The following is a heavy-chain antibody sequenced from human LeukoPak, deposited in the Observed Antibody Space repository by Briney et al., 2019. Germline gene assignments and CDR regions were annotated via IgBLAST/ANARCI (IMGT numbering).Heavy chain of an antibody. D-gene: IGHD6-19*01. CDR2: IYYSGST. CDR1: GGSISRSGYY. V-gene: IGHV4-39*07. J-gene: IGHJ4*02. CDR3: ARTLAGKLVFDY. Sequence: KPSETLSLTCTVSGGSISRSGYYWGWIRQPPGKGLEWIGNIYYSGSTYDSSSLKSRVTTSVDTSKNQFSLKLSSVTAADTAIYYCARTLAGKLVFDYWGQGTLVTVSS.